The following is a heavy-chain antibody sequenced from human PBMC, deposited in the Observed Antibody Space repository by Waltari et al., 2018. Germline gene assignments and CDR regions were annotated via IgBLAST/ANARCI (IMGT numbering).Heavy chain of an antibody. D-gene: IGHD1-1*01. V-gene: IGHV3-74*03. CDR1: GFTFSSYW. Sequence: EEQLVESGGGLVQTGDSLRLSCAASGFTFSSYWTNWVRQAPGKGPLWVSRISSDASDTTYADSVKGRFTISRDNAKNTLYLQMNRLRAEDTAVYFCARVSRRTYRSPVPGRHYYFGMDVWGQGTTVTVSS. CDR3: ARVSRRTYRSPVPGRHYYFGMDV. CDR2: ISSDASDT. J-gene: IGHJ6*02.